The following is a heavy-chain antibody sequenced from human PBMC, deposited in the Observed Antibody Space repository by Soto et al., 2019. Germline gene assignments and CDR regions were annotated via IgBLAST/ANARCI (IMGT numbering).Heavy chain of an antibody. J-gene: IGHJ4*02. CDR1: GFTFSSYW. V-gene: IGHV3-74*01. Sequence: PGESLRLSSAASGFTFSSYWMHWVRQAPGKGLVWVSRINSDGSSTSYADSVKGRFTISRDNAKNTLYLQMNSLRAEDTAVYYCVRTSLVVAAATREDYWGQGT. CDR2: INSDGSST. D-gene: IGHD2-15*01. CDR3: VRTSLVVAAATREDY.